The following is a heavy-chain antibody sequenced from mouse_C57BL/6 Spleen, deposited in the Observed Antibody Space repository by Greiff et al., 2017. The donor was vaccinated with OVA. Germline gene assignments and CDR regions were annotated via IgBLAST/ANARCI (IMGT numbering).Heavy chain of an antibody. J-gene: IGHJ4*01. CDR2: ISYDGSN. CDR1: GYSITSGYY. D-gene: IGHD1-1*01. V-gene: IGHV3-6*01. CDR3: ARITTEDAMDY. Sequence: EVHLVESGPGLVKPSQSLSLTCSVTGYSITSGYYWNWIRQFPGNKLEWMGYISYDGSNNYNPSLKNRISITRDTSKNQFFLKLNSVTTEDTATYYCARITTEDAMDYWGQGTSVTVSS.